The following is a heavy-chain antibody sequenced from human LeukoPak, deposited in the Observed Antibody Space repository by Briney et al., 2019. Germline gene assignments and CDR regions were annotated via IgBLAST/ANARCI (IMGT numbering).Heavy chain of an antibody. J-gene: IGHJ3*02. CDR1: GGSISSYY. D-gene: IGHD3-22*01. Sequence: PSETLSLTCTVSGGSISSYYWSWIRQPAGKGLEWIGRIYTSGSTNYNPSLKSRVTMSVDTSTNQFSLKLSSVTAADTDVYYCASSPDYYDSSGYYPNDAFDIWGQGTMVTVSS. CDR2: IYTSGST. V-gene: IGHV4-4*07. CDR3: ASSPDYYDSSGYYPNDAFDI.